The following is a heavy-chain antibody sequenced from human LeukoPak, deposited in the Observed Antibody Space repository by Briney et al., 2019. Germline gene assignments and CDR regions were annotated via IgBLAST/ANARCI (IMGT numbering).Heavy chain of an antibody. CDR3: ARDLIFGVVNGMDV. J-gene: IGHJ6*02. D-gene: IGHD3-3*01. Sequence: ASVEVSCKASGYTFTGYYMHWVRQAPGQGLEWMGWINPNSGGTNYAQKFQGRVTMTRDTSISTAYMELSRLRSDDTAVYYCARDLIFGVVNGMDVWGQGTTVTVSS. CDR2: INPNSGGT. CDR1: GYTFTGYY. V-gene: IGHV1-2*02.